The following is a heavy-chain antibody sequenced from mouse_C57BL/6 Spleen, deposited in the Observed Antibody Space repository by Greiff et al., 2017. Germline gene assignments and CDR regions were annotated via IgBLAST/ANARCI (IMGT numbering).Heavy chain of an antibody. D-gene: IGHD1-1*01. Sequence: VQLQESGAELVKPGASVKISCTASGYAFSSYWMNWVKQRPGKGLEWIGQIYPGDGDTNYNRKFKGKATLTADKTSSTAYMQLSSLTSEDSAVYFCARESITTVVAPGAMDCWGQGTSVTVSS. CDR3: ARESITTVVAPGAMDC. CDR1: GYAFSSYW. CDR2: IYPGDGDT. V-gene: IGHV1-80*01. J-gene: IGHJ4*01.